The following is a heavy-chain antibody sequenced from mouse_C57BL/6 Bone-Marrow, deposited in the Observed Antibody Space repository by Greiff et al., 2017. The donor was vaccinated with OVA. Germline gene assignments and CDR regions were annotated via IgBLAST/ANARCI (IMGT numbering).Heavy chain of an antibody. V-gene: IGHV6-6*01. Sequence: DVKLVESGGGLVQPGGSMKLSCAASGFTFSDAWMDWVRQSPEKGLEWVAEIRNKANNHATYYAESVKGRFTISRDDSKSSVYLQMNSLRAEDTGIYYCTRPFHYGTRFAYWGQGTLVTVSA. J-gene: IGHJ3*01. CDR2: IRNKANNHAT. CDR1: GFTFSDAW. CDR3: TRPFHYGTRFAY. D-gene: IGHD1-1*01.